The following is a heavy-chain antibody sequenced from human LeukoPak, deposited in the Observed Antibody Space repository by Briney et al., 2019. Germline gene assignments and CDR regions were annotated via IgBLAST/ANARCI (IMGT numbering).Heavy chain of an antibody. J-gene: IGHJ4*02. CDR1: GFSFSSYS. Sequence: PGGSLRLSCAASGFSFSSYSMNWVRQAPGKGLEWVSSISSSSSYIYYADSVKGRFTISRDNAKNSLYLQMNSLRAEDTAVYYCARDLVGAFDFDYWGQGTLVTVSS. V-gene: IGHV3-21*01. CDR2: ISSSSSYI. CDR3: ARDLVGAFDFDY. D-gene: IGHD1-26*01.